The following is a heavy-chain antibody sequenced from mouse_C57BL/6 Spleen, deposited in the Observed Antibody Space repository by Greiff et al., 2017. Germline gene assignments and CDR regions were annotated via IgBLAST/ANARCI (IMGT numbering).Heavy chain of an antibody. D-gene: IGHD2-5*01. Sequence: EVQLQQSGPVLVKPGASVKMSCKASGYTFTDYYMNWVKQSHGKSLEWIGVINPYNGGTSYSQKFKGKATLTVDKSSSTAYMELNSLASEDSAVYYCARGSSNYYAMDYWGQGTSVTVSS. CDR3: ARGSSNYYAMDY. CDR2: INPYNGGT. V-gene: IGHV1-19*01. J-gene: IGHJ4*01. CDR1: GYTFTDYY.